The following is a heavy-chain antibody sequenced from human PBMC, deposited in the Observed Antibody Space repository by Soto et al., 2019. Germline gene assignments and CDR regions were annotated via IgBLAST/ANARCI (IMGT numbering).Heavy chain of an antibody. Sequence: QVQLQESGPGLVKPSETLSLTCTVSGGSVSSGSYYWSWIRQPPGKGLEWIGDIYYSGSTNYNPSLRRRVTISVDTSKNQFSLKLSSVTAADTAVYYCARVGRMATSRFLWGACDGGWFDPWGQGTLVTVSS. CDR2: IYYSGST. D-gene: IGHD5-12*01. CDR1: GGSVSSGSYY. J-gene: IGHJ5*02. V-gene: IGHV4-61*01. CDR3: ARVGRMATSRFLWGACDGGWFDP.